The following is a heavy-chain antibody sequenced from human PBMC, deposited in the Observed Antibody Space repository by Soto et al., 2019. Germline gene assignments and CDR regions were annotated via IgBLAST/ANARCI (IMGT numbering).Heavy chain of an antibody. CDR1: GYTFTGYY. V-gene: IGHV1-2*04. CDR3: ARERGVRQLWLTKDYGMDV. Sequence: QVQLVQSGAEVKKPGASVKVSCKASGYTFTGYYMHWVRQAPGQGLEWMGWINPNSGGTNYAQKFQGWVTMTRDTSLSTAYMELSRLRSDDTAVYYCARERGVRQLWLTKDYGMDVWGQGTTVTVSS. CDR2: INPNSGGT. D-gene: IGHD5-18*01. J-gene: IGHJ6*02.